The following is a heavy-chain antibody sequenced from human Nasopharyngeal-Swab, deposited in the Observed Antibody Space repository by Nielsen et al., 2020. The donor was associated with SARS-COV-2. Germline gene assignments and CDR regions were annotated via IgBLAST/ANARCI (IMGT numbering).Heavy chain of an antibody. J-gene: IGHJ3*02. Sequence: SETLSLTCAVYGGSLNNYWWSWIRQTPGKGLDWIGEIYHRGTTNYNPSLKSRVTISVDTSKNQFPLELISVTAADTAVYYCARHIRGWDAFDIWGQGTTVTVSS. V-gene: IGHV4-34*01. CDR2: IYHRGTT. CDR3: ARHIRGWDAFDI. D-gene: IGHD6-19*01. CDR1: GGSLNNYW.